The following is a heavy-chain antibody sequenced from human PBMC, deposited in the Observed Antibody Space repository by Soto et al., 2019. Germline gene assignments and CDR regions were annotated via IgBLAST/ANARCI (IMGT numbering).Heavy chain of an antibody. J-gene: IGHJ4*02. Sequence: SETLSLTCTVSGGFIRGSSYFWGWIRQPPGKGLEWIANIDHRGTTYYTPSLKSRVTISVDTSKNQFSLKLSSVTAADTAVYYCARGPYCTNDVCYPFDYWGQGTLVTVSS. V-gene: IGHV4-39*01. CDR2: IDHRGTT. CDR3: ARGPYCTNDVCYPFDY. CDR1: GGFIRGSSYF. D-gene: IGHD2-8*01.